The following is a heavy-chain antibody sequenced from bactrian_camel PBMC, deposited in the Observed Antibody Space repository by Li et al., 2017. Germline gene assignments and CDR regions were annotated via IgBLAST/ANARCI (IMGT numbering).Heavy chain of an antibody. J-gene: IGHJ4*01. D-gene: IGHD5*01. Sequence: HVQLVESGGGSVQPGGSLTLSCVVSGYTYSAYCMGWFKERERVAAIDSDENSVYADSVKGRFTISRDNAKNTVYLQMNNLRSEDTALYYCGADRRGWVPIGYWGQGTQVTVS. V-gene: IGHV3S9*01. CDR1: GYTYSAYC. CDR2: IDSDENS. CDR3: GADRRGWVPIGY.